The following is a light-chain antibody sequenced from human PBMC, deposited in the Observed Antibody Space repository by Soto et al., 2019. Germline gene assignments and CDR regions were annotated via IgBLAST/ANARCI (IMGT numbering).Light chain of an antibody. J-gene: IGKJ4*01. CDR3: QQYKDWPPLT. CDR2: GAS. Sequence: EIVMTQSPVILSVSPGERATLSYRASQNININLAWYQQRPGQAPRVLIYGASSRASGIPDRFSGSGSGTDFTLTINRLEPDVFAFYYCQQYKDWPPLTFGGGTRVDMK. CDR1: QNININ. V-gene: IGKV3D-15*01.